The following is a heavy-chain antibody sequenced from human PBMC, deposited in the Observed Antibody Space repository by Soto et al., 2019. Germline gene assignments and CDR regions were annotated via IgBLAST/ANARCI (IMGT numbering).Heavy chain of an antibody. CDR2: MGTAGDT. Sequence: EVQLVESGGGLVQPGESLRLSCAASGFTFSSYDMHWVRQATGKGLEWVSAMGTAGDTYYPGSVKGRFTISRENAKNSLYLQMHSLRPEDTAVYYCARLDTAIRGWSFDSWGRGTLVTVSS. CDR3: ARLDTAIRGWSFDS. V-gene: IGHV3-13*01. CDR1: GFTFSSYD. J-gene: IGHJ2*01. D-gene: IGHD5-18*01.